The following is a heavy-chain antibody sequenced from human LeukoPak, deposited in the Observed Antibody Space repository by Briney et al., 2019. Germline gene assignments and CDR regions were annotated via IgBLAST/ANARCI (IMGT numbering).Heavy chain of an antibody. CDR1: GFTFTSSA. D-gene: IGHD1-26*01. Sequence: SVKVSCKASGFTFTSSAVQWVRQARGQRLEWIGWIVVGSGNTNYAQKFQGRVTMTRDTSISTAYMELRSLRYDDTAVYYCARDGRFAAYEPDYWGQGTLVTVST. CDR3: ARDGRFAAYEPDY. V-gene: IGHV1-58*01. CDR2: IVVGSGNT. J-gene: IGHJ4*02.